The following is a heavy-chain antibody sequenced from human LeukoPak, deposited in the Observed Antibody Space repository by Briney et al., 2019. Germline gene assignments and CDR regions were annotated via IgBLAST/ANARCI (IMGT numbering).Heavy chain of an antibody. CDR1: GGSISSGDYY. D-gene: IGHD3-3*01. J-gene: IGHJ3*02. CDR2: IYYSGST. Sequence: SETLSLTCTVSGGSISSGDYYWSWIRQPPGKGLEWIGYIYYSGSTYYNPSLKSRVTISVDTSKYQFSLKLSSVTAADTAVYYCATRRITIFGVVIMSAFDIWGQGTMVTVSS. CDR3: ATRRITIFGVVIMSAFDI. V-gene: IGHV4-30-4*01.